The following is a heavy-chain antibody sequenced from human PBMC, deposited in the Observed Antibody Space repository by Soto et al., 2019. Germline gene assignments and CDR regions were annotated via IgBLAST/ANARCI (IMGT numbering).Heavy chain of an antibody. CDR1: GGSFSGYY. CDR2: INHSGST. Sequence: QVQLQQWGAGLLKPSETLSLTCAVYGGSFSGYYWSWIRQPPGKGLEWIGEINHSGSTNYNPSLKNRVTISVDTSKNQFSLKLSSVTAADTAVYYCARSPSTQPDYYDSSGYYSNQYGMDVWGQGTTVTVSS. CDR3: ARSPSTQPDYYDSSGYYSNQYGMDV. V-gene: IGHV4-34*01. D-gene: IGHD3-22*01. J-gene: IGHJ6*02.